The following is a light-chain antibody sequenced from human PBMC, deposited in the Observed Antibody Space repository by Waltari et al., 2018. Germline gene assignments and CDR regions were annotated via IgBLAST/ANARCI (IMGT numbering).Light chain of an antibody. CDR1: QSVSSS. Sequence: ERVMTQSPATLSVSPGERVTLSCRASQSVSSSLAWYQQKPGQTPRLLIYGASTRATGIPARFSGSGSGTEFTLTISSLQSEDFAVYYCQQYNKWPITFGQGTRLEI. CDR2: GAS. J-gene: IGKJ5*01. CDR3: QQYNKWPIT. V-gene: IGKV3-15*01.